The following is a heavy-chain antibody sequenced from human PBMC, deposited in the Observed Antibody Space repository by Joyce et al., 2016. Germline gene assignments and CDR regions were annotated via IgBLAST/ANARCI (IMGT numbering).Heavy chain of an antibody. CDR1: GLTFSSAC. CDR2: ISGSSYYI. CDR3: ARGGIDYSYGMDV. V-gene: IGHV3-21*01. J-gene: IGHJ6*02. Sequence: QLVESGGGLVKPGGSLRISCEVSGLTFSSACMSWFRLGPGKGLEWVAAISGSSYYIFHADSVRGRFTVSRDNAKKTLYLQMNSLRVEDTAVYYCARGGIDYSYGMDVWGQGTTVTVSS.